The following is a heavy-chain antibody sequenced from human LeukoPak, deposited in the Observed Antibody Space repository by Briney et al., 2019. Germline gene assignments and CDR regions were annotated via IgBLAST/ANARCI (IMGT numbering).Heavy chain of an antibody. CDR1: GFTFSTYF. D-gene: IGHD2-15*01. J-gene: IGHJ4*02. V-gene: IGHV3-64D*06. Sequence: GGSLRLSCSASGFTFSTYFMHWVRQAPGKGLECVSAITGSGGSTYYADPVKGRFTISRDNSKNTLYLQMSSLRAEDTAVYYCARYGSAWAFDYWGQGALVTVSS. CDR2: ITGSGGST. CDR3: ARYGSAWAFDY.